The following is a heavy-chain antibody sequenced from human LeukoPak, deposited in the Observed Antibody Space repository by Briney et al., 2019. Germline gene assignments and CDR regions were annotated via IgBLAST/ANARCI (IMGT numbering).Heavy chain of an antibody. J-gene: IGHJ4*02. D-gene: IGHD3-22*01. Sequence: ASVKVSCKASGYTFTGYYMHWVRQAPGQGLEWMGWINPNSGGTNYAQKFQGRATMTRDTSISTAYMELSRLRSDDTAVYYCAREGNDSSGYYYPPFDYWGQGTLVTVSS. CDR1: GYTFTGYY. CDR3: AREGNDSSGYYYPPFDY. V-gene: IGHV1-2*02. CDR2: INPNSGGT.